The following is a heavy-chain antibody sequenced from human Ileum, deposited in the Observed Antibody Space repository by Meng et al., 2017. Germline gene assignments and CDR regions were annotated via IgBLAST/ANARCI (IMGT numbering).Heavy chain of an antibody. CDR1: GFTFPAYA. CDR3: AKGWDYYESLGDF. CDR2: ISGGGINT. Sequence: GESLKISCAASGFTFPAYAMSWVRQAPGKGLEWVSGISGGGINTEYGESLRGRFTISRDNAKNTLYLQMDSLRAEDTAIYYCAKGWDYYESLGDFWGQGALVTVSS. D-gene: IGHD3-22*01. J-gene: IGHJ4*02. V-gene: IGHV3-23*01.